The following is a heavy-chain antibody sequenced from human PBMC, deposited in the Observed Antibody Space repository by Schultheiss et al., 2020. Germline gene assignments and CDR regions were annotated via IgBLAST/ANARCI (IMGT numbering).Heavy chain of an antibody. V-gene: IGHV4-61*01. CDR2: IYYTGST. J-gene: IGHJ4*02. CDR3: AKDHRPTDY. CDR1: GGSVSSASYY. Sequence: SETLSLTCTVSGGSVSSASYYWSWIRQPPGKGLEWIGCIYYTGSTDYNPSLKSRVTISVDTSKNQFSLKLSSVTAADTAVYYCAKDHRPTDYWGQGTLVTVSS.